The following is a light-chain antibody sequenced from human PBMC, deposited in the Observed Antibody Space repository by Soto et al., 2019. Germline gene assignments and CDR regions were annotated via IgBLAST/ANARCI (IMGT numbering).Light chain of an antibody. CDR2: GAS. CDR3: QQYGNSPLT. J-gene: IGKJ4*01. Sequence: IVLTQSPGTLSLSPGERATLSCRASQSVSSSYLAWYQQRPGQAPRLLIYGASNRATGIPDRFSGSGSGTDFTLTISRLEPEDFAVYFCQQYGNSPLTFGGGTKVDI. V-gene: IGKV3-20*01. CDR1: QSVSSSY.